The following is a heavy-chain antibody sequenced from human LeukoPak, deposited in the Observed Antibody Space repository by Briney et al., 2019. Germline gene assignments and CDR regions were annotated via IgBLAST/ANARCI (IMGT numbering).Heavy chain of an antibody. V-gene: IGHV3-30*02. CDR1: GFTFSYYG. D-gene: IGHD6-6*01. J-gene: IGHJ5*02. Sequence: PGGSLRLSCAASGFTFSYYGMHWVRQAPGKGLEWVAFIQYDGSNKYYGDSVKGRFTISRDSSKNTLYLQMDSLRAEDTAVYYCAKDNGGSSSSPSHPWGQGTLVTVSS. CDR2: IQYDGSNK. CDR3: AKDNGGSSSSPSHP.